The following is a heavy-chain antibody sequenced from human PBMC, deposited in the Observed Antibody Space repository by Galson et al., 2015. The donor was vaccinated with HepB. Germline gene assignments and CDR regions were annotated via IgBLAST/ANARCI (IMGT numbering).Heavy chain of an antibody. D-gene: IGHD6-19*01. Sequence: ETLSITCTVSGGSISRSHDYWGWIRQPPGKGLEWIGSIYYSGRPFDNPSLKSRVTISVDTSKNQFSLKLSSVTATDPAVYYCAREQGRRAVTQGGVRRFDPWGQGTLVTVSS. CDR2: IYYSGRP. J-gene: IGHJ5*02. V-gene: IGHV4-39*02. CDR3: AREQGRRAVTQGGVRRFDP. CDR1: GGSISRSHDY.